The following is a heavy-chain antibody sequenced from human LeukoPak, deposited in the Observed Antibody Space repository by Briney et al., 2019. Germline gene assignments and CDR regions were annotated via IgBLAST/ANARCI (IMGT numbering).Heavy chain of an antibody. CDR1: GFTFSSYS. Sequence: GGSLRLSCAASGFTFSSYSMNWVRQAPGKGLEWVSSISSSSYIYYADSVKGRFTISRDNAKNSLYLQMNSLRAEDTAVYYCARDLGVAGAFDYWGQGTLVTVSS. D-gene: IGHD6-19*01. CDR2: ISSSSYI. V-gene: IGHV3-21*01. J-gene: IGHJ4*02. CDR3: ARDLGVAGAFDY.